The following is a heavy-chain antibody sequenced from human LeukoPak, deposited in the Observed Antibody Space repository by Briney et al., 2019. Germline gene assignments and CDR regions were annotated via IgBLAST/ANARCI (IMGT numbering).Heavy chain of an antibody. CDR3: SRGQEVDDGVLES. J-gene: IGHJ4*02. V-gene: IGHV3-23*01. CDR1: GFTFSRFA. Sequence: GGSLRLSCVGSGFTFSRFAVTWVRQAPGQGLEWVSTIRGNGGGTHYAESLRGRFTLSRDNSKSTVYLQMNSLRAEDTAIYYCSRGQEVDDGVLESWGRGTLVTVSS. D-gene: IGHD3-3*01. CDR2: IRGNGGGT.